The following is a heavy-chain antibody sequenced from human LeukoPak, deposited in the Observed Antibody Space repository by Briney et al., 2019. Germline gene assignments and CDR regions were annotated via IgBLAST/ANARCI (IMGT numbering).Heavy chain of an antibody. Sequence: GGSLRLSCAASGFTFSSYAMSWVRQAPGKGLEWVSAISGSGGSTYYANSVKGRFTISRGNSKNTLYLQMNSLRAEDTAVYYCAKDPRPGLWFGELMAWFDPWGQGTLVTVSS. CDR2: ISGSGGST. V-gene: IGHV3-23*01. CDR3: AKDPRPGLWFGELMAWFDP. D-gene: IGHD3-10*01. J-gene: IGHJ5*02. CDR1: GFTFSSYA.